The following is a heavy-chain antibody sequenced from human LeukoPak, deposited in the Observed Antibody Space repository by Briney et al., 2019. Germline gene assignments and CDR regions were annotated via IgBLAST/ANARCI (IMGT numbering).Heavy chain of an antibody. Sequence: GGSLRLPCAASGFASGFTFSDYAVSWVRQAPGKGPEWVASVNGRGATTYYADSVRGRFTISRDNSKNTVYLQMISLGADDTAVYFCAKAPATGEGYYFYYMDVWGKGTTVTVSS. CDR3: AKAPATGEGYYFYYMDV. D-gene: IGHD7-27*01. CDR2: VNGRGATT. J-gene: IGHJ6*03. CDR1: GFTFSDYA. V-gene: IGHV3-23*01.